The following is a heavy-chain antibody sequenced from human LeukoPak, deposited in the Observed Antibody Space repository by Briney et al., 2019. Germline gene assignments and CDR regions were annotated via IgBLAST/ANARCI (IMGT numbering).Heavy chain of an antibody. D-gene: IGHD3-16*01. V-gene: IGHV4-61*01. J-gene: IGHJ4*02. Sequence: SETLSLTCTVSGGSVSSGSYYWSWIRQPPGKGLEWIGYIYYSGSTNYNPSLKSRVTISVDTSKNQFSLKLSSVTAADTAVYYCARGQGSGLSYFDYWGQGTLVTVSS. CDR1: GGSVSSGSYY. CDR3: ARGQGSGLSYFDY. CDR2: IYYSGST.